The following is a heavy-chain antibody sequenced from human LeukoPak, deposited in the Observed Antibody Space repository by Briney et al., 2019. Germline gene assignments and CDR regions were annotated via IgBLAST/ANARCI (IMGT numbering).Heavy chain of an antibody. J-gene: IGHJ4*01. Sequence: PGGSLRLSCAASGFTFSSYAMSWVRQAPGKGLEWVSAISGSGGSTYYADSVKGRFTISRDNSKNTLYLQMNSLRAEDTALYYCAKAGVVVPAANYDYWGPGTLVTVSS. D-gene: IGHD2-2*01. CDR2: ISGSGGST. V-gene: IGHV3-23*01. CDR3: AKAGVVVPAANYDY. CDR1: GFTFSSYA.